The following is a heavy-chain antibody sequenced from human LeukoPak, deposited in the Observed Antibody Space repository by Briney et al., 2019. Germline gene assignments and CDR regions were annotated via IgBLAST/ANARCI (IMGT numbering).Heavy chain of an antibody. J-gene: IGHJ6*02. CDR2: INPNSGGT. V-gene: IGHV1-2*02. CDR1: GYTFTGYY. CDR3: ARWYCGGGSCYSYYYGMDV. Sequence: ASVKVSCKASGYTFTGYYIQWVRQAPGQGLEWMGWINPNSGGTNYAQKFQGRVTMTRDTSISTAYMELSRLRSDDTAVYYCARWYCGGGSCYSYYYGMDVWGQGTTVTVSS. D-gene: IGHD2-15*01.